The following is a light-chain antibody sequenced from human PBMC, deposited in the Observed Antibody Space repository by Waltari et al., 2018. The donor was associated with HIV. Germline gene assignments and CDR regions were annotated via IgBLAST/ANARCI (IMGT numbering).Light chain of an antibody. CDR3: QSYDSSLSVGV. CDR2: GNS. CDR1: SSNIGAGYD. J-gene: IGLJ2*01. Sequence: QSVLTQPPSVSGAPGQRVTISCTGSSSNIGAGYDVHWYQQLPGTAPKLLIYGNSNRPSGVPDRFSGSTSGTSASLAITGLQAEDEADYYCQSYDSSLSVGVFGGGTKLTVL. V-gene: IGLV1-40*01.